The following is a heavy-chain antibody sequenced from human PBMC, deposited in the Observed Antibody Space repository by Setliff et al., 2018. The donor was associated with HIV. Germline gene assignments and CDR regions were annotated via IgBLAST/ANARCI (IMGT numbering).Heavy chain of an antibody. CDR1: GYTFSEYA. V-gene: IGHV1-3*04. Sequence: ASVKVSCKASGYTFSEYAIHWVRQAPGQRLEWMGRINTDNGYRRYSPKLQGRVTITKDTSANTAYMELRGLRSEDTAVYYCARWCAAAGCYPAIYHFDSWGQGTLVTVSS. CDR3: ARWCAAAGCYPAIYHFDS. D-gene: IGHD2-2*01. J-gene: IGHJ4*02. CDR2: INTDNGYR.